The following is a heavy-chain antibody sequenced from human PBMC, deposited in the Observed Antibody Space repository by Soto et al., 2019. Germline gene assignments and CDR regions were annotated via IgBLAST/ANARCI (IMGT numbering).Heavy chain of an antibody. CDR2: IYYSGST. CDR1: GGSISSSSYY. D-gene: IGHD3-9*01. Sequence: SETLSLTCTVSGGSISSSSYYWGWIRQPPGKGLEWIGSIYYSGSTYYNPSLKTRVTISVDKSRSQFSLKLNSVTAADSAVYLCARLEGLATISYYFDFWGPGALVTVSS. V-gene: IGHV4-39*01. CDR3: ARLEGLATISYYFDF. J-gene: IGHJ4*02.